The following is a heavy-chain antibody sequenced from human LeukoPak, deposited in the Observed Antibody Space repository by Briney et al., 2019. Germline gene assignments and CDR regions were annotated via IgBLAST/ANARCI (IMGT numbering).Heavy chain of an antibody. Sequence: GESLQISCKGSGYSFTSYWIGWVRQLPGKGLEWMGIIYPGDSDTRYSPSFQGQVTISADKSISTAYLQWSSLKASDTAMYYCARGDHCSGGSCYSPWFDPWGQGTLVTVSS. CDR1: GYSFTSYW. V-gene: IGHV5-51*01. CDR3: ARGDHCSGGSCYSPWFDP. D-gene: IGHD2-15*01. CDR2: IYPGDSDT. J-gene: IGHJ5*02.